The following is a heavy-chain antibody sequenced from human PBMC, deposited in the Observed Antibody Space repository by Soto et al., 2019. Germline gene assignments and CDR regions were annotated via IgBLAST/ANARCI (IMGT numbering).Heavy chain of an antibody. CDR3: ASEGLYSSSAGTYY. CDR2: ISSSGSTI. D-gene: IGHD6-6*01. Sequence: GGSLRLSCAASGFTFSDYYMSWIRQAPGKGLEWVSYISSSGSTIYYADSVKGRFTISRDNAKNSLYLQMKSLRAEDTTVYYCASEGLYSSSAGTYYWGQGTLVTVSS. J-gene: IGHJ4*02. CDR1: GFTFSDYY. V-gene: IGHV3-11*01.